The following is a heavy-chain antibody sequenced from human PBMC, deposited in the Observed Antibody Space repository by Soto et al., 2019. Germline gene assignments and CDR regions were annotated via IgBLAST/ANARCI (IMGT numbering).Heavy chain of an antibody. CDR1: GFTFSTYG. Sequence: GGSLRLSCAASGFTFSTYGIHWVRQAPGKGLEWAAVIKNDGTDAWYADSVKGRFTISRDNSKNTVFLQMSSLRDDDTAVYYCARDVWDSSGYLLDYWGQGTLVTVSS. J-gene: IGHJ4*02. CDR2: IKNDGTDA. D-gene: IGHD3-22*01. V-gene: IGHV3-33*05. CDR3: ARDVWDSSGYLLDY.